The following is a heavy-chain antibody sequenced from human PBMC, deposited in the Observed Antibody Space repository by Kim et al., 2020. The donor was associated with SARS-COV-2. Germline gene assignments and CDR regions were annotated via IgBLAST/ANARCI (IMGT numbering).Heavy chain of an antibody. J-gene: IGHJ4*02. CDR1: GGSISSSSYY. Sequence: SQTLSLTCTVSGGSISSSSYYWGWIRQPPGKGLEWIGSIYYSGSTYYNPSLKSRVTISVNTSKNQFSLKLSSVTAADTAVYYCVRRLLGSGYRQFDYWGQ. D-gene: IGHD3-3*01. CDR2: IYYSGST. V-gene: IGHV4-39*01. CDR3: VRRLLGSGYRQFDY.